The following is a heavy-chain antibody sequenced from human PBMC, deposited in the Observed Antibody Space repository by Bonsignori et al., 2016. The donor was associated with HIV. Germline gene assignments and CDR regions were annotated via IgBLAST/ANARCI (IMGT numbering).Heavy chain of an antibody. CDR2: INHSGST. D-gene: IGHD2-15*01. CDR1: GGSFSGYY. J-gene: IGHJ6*03. Sequence: SETLSLTCAVYGGSFSGYYWSWIRQPPGKGLEWIGEINHSGSTNYNPSLKSRVTISVDTSKNQFSLKLSSVTAADTAVYYCASAPCSGGSCYYYYMDVWGKGTTVTVSS. CDR3: ASAPCSGGSCYYYYMDV. V-gene: IGHV4-34*01.